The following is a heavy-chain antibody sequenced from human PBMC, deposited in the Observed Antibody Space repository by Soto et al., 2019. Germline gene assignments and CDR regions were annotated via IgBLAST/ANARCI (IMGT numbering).Heavy chain of an antibody. D-gene: IGHD6-19*01. J-gene: IGHJ6*03. CDR2: IKSKTDGGTT. V-gene: IGHV3-15*01. CDR3: RLWVVPKGHQDNVYYYMDV. CDR1: GFTFSNAW. Sequence: GGSLRLSCAASGFTFSNAWMSWVRQAPGKGLEWVGRIKSKTDGGTTDYAAPVKGRFTISRDDSKNTLYLQMNSLKTEDTAVYYCRLWVVPKGHQDNVYYYMDVWGKGTTVTVSS.